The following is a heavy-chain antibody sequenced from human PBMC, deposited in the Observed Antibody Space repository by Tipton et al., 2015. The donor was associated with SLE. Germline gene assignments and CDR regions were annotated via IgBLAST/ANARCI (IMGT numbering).Heavy chain of an antibody. V-gene: IGHV4-59*01. CDR2: IYYSGST. D-gene: IGHD3-3*01. Sequence: TLSLTCAVYGGSFSGYYWSWIRQPPGKGLEWIGYIYYSGSTNYNPSLKSRVTISVDTSKNQFSLKLSSVTAADTAVYYCARDATIFGVVNPRYHYYYGMDVWGQGTTVTVSS. CDR3: ARDATIFGVVNPRYHYYYGMDV. J-gene: IGHJ6*02. CDR1: GGSFSGYY.